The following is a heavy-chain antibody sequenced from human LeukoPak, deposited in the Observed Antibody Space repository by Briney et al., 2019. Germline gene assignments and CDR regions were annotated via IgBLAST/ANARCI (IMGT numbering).Heavy chain of an antibody. CDR1: GGSISSYY. CDR3: AKDIDWLAFED. CDR2: ISYSGST. V-gene: IGHV4-59*01. Sequence: SETLSLTCTVSGGSISSYYWSWIRQPPGKGLEWIGFISYSGSTTYNPSLKSRVTISVDTSKNQFSLKLSSVTAADTAVYYCAKDIDWLAFEDWGQGTLVTVSS. J-gene: IGHJ4*02. D-gene: IGHD6-19*01.